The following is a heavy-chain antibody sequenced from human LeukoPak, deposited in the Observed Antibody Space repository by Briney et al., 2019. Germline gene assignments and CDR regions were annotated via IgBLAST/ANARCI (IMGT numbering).Heavy chain of an antibody. CDR2: ISAYNGNT. CDR3: AREGYSSGWSDPPFFDY. CDR1: GYTFTSYG. D-gene: IGHD6-19*01. Sequence: ASVKVSCKASGYTFTSYGISWVRQAPGQGLEWMGWISAYNGNTNYAQKLQGRVTMTTDTSTSTAYMELRSLRSDDTAVYYCAREGYSSGWSDPPFFDYWGQGTLVTVSS. J-gene: IGHJ4*02. V-gene: IGHV1-18*01.